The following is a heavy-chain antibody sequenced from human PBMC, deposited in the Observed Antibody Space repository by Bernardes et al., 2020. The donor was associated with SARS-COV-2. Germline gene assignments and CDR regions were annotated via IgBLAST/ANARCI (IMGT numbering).Heavy chain of an antibody. J-gene: IGHJ6*02. CDR3: AKDYSVIGQAVYYYGLEV. CDR1: GFTFSSYA. V-gene: IGHV3-23*01. CDR2: ISGSGDAT. Sequence: GGSLRLSCAASGFTFSSYAMSWVRQAPGKGLEWVSTISGSGDATYYADSVKGRFTISRDNSKNTLYLQMNSLRAEDTAVYYCAKDYSVIGQAVYYYGLEVWGQGTLVTVSS. D-gene: IGHD4-4*01.